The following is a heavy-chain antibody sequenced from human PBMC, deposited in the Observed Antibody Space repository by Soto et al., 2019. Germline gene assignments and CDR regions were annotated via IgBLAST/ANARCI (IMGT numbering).Heavy chain of an antibody. CDR3: ARAPGMATIMCYFDY. CDR1: GFTFSSYA. V-gene: IGHV3-30-3*01. D-gene: IGHD5-12*01. CDR2: ISYDGSNK. J-gene: IGHJ4*02. Sequence: GGSLRLSCAASGFTFSSYAMHWVRQAPGKGLEWVAVISYDGSNKYYADSVKGRFTISRDNSKNTLYLQMNSLRAEDTAVYYCARAPGMATIMCYFDYWGQGTLVTVSS.